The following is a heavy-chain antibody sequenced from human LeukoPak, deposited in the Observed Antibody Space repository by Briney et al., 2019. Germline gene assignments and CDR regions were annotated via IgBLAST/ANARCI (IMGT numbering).Heavy chain of an antibody. CDR1: GYTFTGYY. CDR3: ARGVTARGFYYYMDI. CDR2: INPNSGGT. J-gene: IGHJ6*03. Sequence: GASVNVSCKASGYTFTGYYIHLGRQAPGQGLEWMGWINPNSGGTNSAQKFQGRVTMTRDTSITTAYMELSSLRSDDTAVYSCARGVTARGFYYYMDIWGKGTTVTISS. V-gene: IGHV1-2*02. D-gene: IGHD2-21*02.